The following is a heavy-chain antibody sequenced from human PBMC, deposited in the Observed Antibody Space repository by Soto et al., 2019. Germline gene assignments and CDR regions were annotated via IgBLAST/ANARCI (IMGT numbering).Heavy chain of an antibody. V-gene: IGHV1-18*01. D-gene: IGHD2-2*03. CDR2: ISAYNGNT. CDR3: ASGNCSSTSCYGDYYYYYGMDV. CDR1: GYTFTSYG. Sequence: ASVKVSCKASGYTFTSYGISWVRQAPGQGLEWMGRISAYNGNTNYAQKLQGRVTMTTDTSTSTVYMEMSSLRSEDTAVYYCASGNCSSTSCYGDYYYYYGMDVWGQGTTVTVSS. J-gene: IGHJ6*02.